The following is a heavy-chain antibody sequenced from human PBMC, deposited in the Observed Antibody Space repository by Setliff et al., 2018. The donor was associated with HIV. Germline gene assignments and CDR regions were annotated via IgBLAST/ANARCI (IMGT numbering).Heavy chain of an antibody. CDR1: GFTFSTHG. Sequence: PGGSLRLSCAASGFTFSTHGMHWVRQAPGKGLEWVTFIRHDGINEDYRDSVKGRFTISRDDSKNTVYLQMNSLRAEDTAVYYCARDDDTTSHYGLFEFWGQGTLVTVSS. CDR2: IRHDGINE. CDR3: ARDDDTTSHYGLFEF. D-gene: IGHD3-22*01. J-gene: IGHJ4*02. V-gene: IGHV3-30*02.